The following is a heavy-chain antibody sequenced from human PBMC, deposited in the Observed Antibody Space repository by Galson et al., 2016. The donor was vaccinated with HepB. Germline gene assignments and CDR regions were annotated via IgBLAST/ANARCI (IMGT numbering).Heavy chain of an antibody. CDR1: GGSMYSNTYY. J-gene: IGHJ4*02. Sequence: SETLSLTCTFSGGSMYSNTYYWGWLRQPPGKGLEWIGSMFYSGRTYYTPFLKSRVTISADTSKNQFSLKMTSVTAADTAVYYCAGASRIEAATFDYWGQGTLVTVSS. CDR3: AGASRIEAATFDY. V-gene: IGHV4-39*01. D-gene: IGHD6-13*01. CDR2: MFYSGRT.